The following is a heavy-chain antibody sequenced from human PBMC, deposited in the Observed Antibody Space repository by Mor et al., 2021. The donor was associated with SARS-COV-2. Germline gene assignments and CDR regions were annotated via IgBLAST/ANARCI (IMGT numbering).Heavy chain of an antibody. V-gene: IGHV4-30-2*04. Sequence: STYYYPSLKSRVTISVDTSKNQFSLKLSSVTAADTAVYFCARVRGKSTMTNEYFDLWGRGTLVTVSS. CDR2: ST. CDR3: ARVRGKSTMTNEYFDL. D-gene: IGHD4-17*01. J-gene: IGHJ2*01.